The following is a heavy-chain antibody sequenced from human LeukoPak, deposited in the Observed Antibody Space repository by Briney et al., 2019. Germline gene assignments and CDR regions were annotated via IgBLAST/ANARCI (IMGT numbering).Heavy chain of an antibody. Sequence: SETLSLTCTVSGGSMDVNFWSWMRQPAGKGLEWIGRIHSSGNTNYNPSLKSRITMSVETSESQFSLSLSSVTAADTAVYYCVRERGSGWYDMSFDYWGQGTLVTVSS. CDR3: VRERGSGWYDMSFDY. V-gene: IGHV4-4*07. D-gene: IGHD6-19*01. CDR1: GGSMDVNF. J-gene: IGHJ4*02. CDR2: IHSSGNT.